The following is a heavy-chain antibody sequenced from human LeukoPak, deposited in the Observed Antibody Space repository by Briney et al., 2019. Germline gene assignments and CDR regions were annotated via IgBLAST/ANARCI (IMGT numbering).Heavy chain of an antibody. CDR2: ISSSSSYI. J-gene: IGHJ4*02. Sequence: GGSLRLSCAASGFTFSSYSMNWVRQAPGKGLEWVSSISSSSSYIYYADSVKGRFTISRDNARNSLYLQMNSLRAEDTAVYYCARGKQRGYSYGYVDYWGQGTLVTVSS. CDR3: ARGKQRGYSYGYVDY. CDR1: GFTFSSYS. D-gene: IGHD5-18*01. V-gene: IGHV3-21*01.